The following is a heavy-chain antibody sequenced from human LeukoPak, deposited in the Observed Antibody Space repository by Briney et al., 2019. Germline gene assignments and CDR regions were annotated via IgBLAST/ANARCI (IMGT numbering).Heavy chain of an antibody. Sequence: GGSLRLSCAASGFTFSDYYMGWIRQAPGKGLEWISYITSNGNSVYYAASVKGRFTISRDNAKNSLYLQVNSLTAEDAAVYYCARAGVDSSGYYYQGFDYWGQGAQVTVSS. V-gene: IGHV3-11*04. J-gene: IGHJ4*02. D-gene: IGHD3-3*01. CDR2: ITSNGNSV. CDR3: ARAGVDSSGYYYQGFDY. CDR1: GFTFSDYY.